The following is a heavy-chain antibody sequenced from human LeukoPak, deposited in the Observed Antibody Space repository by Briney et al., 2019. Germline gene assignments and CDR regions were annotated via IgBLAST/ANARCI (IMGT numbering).Heavy chain of an antibody. CDR2: ISSSSSYI. CDR1: GFTFSSYS. Sequence: KTGGSLRLSCAASGFTFSSYSMNWVRQAPGKGLEWVSSISSSSSYIYYADSVKGRFTISRDNAKNSLYLQMNSLRAEDTAVYYCARDSSSSAGYMDVWGKGTTVTVSS. V-gene: IGHV3-21*01. CDR3: ARDSSSSAGYMDV. D-gene: IGHD6-6*01. J-gene: IGHJ6*03.